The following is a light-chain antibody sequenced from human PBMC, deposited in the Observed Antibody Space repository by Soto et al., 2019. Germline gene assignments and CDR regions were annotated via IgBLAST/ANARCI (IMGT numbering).Light chain of an antibody. CDR2: EVS. CDR3: SSYTSSSRGYV. J-gene: IGLJ1*01. V-gene: IGLV2-14*01. CDR1: SSDVGGYNY. Sequence: QSALTQPASVSGSRGQSITISCTGTSSDVGGYNYVSWYQQHPGKAPKLMIYEVSNRPSGVSNRFSGSKSGNTASLTISGLQAEDEADYYCSSYTSSSRGYVFGTGTKLTVL.